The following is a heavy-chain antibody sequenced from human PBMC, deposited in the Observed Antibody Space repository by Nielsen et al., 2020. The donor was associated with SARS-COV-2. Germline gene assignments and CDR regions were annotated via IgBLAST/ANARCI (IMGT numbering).Heavy chain of an antibody. V-gene: IGHV4-34*01. CDR3: ARIRSSQRYNWNYSYYYYMDV. CDR2: INHSGST. J-gene: IGHJ6*03. Sequence: GSLRLSCAVYGGSFSGYYWSWIRQPPGKGLEWIGEINHSGSTNYNPSLKSRVTISVDTSKNQFSLKLSSVTAADTAVYYCARIRSSQRYNWNYSYYYYMDVWGKGTTVTVSS. CDR1: GGSFSGYY. D-gene: IGHD1-7*01.